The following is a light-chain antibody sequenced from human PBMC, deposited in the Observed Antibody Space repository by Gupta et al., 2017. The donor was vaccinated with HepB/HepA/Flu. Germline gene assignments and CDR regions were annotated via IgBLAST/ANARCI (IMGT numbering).Light chain of an antibody. CDR2: WAS. J-gene: IGKJ1*01. CDR3: QRCYSLPVT. CDR1: QKVLYNSNNKNY. Sequence: IVMLLSPVFLAASPGENAALNSKSSQKVLYNSNNKNYLAWYQQKPGQPPNLLIYWASARESEVPDRYSGSGSGTEFTLTITSLQAEDVAVDYCQRCYSLPVTFGQGTKVEIK. V-gene: IGKV4-1*01.